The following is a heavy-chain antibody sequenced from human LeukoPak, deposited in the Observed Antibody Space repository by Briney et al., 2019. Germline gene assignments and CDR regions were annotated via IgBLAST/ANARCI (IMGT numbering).Heavy chain of an antibody. V-gene: IGHV3-74*01. CDR2: INSDGTST. CDR1: GFTFSSYW. Sequence: PGGSLRLSCAASGFTFSSYWMHWVRQAPGKGLVWVSRINSDGTSTSYADSVKGRFTISRDNAKNTLYLQMNSLRAEDTAVYYCARGTRCGVFDIWGQGTMVTVSS. D-gene: IGHD2-21*01. CDR3: ARGTRCGVFDI. J-gene: IGHJ3*02.